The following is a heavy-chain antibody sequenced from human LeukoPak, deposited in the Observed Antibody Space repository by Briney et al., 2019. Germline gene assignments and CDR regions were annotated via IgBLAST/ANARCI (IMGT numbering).Heavy chain of an antibody. CDR3: ASTRGYRNAFDI. CDR2: IYYSGST. J-gene: IGHJ3*02. D-gene: IGHD1-1*01. CDR1: GGSISSSSYY. Sequence: PSETLSLTCTVYGGSISSSSYYWGWIRQPPGKGLEWIGSIYYSGSTYYNPSLKSRVTISVDTSKNQFSLKLSSVTAADTAVYYCASTRGYRNAFDIWGQGTMVTVSS. V-gene: IGHV4-39*01.